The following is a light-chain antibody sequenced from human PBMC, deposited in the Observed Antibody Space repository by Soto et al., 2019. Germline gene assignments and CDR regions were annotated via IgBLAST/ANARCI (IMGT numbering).Light chain of an antibody. J-gene: IGKJ1*01. Sequence: QMTQSPSTLSASVGDRVTISCRASQSISIWVAWYQQKPGKAPKLLIYKASNLESEVPSRFSGSGSGTEFTLTINSLQPDXSAXXYCQQYNSDSTFGQGTKVEIK. CDR3: QQYNSDST. CDR2: KAS. V-gene: IGKV1-5*03. CDR1: QSISIW.